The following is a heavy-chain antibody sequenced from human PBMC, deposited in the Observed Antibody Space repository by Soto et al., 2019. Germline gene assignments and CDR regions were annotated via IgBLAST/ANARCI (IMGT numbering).Heavy chain of an antibody. CDR1: GGSTSSGYYY. Sequence: PXETLSRPFTVSGGSTSSGYYYWSWIRQPPGKVLEWSVYIYYSGIAYYNRSVKSRVTISVDTSKNQFSLQLSSVTAADNAVYYCPRATRGEYHDFCSGYSKWFDPWAQGTLVTASS. V-gene: IGHV4-30-4*01. CDR3: PRATRGEYHDFCSGYSKWFDP. J-gene: IGHJ5*02. D-gene: IGHD3-3*01. CDR2: IYYSGIA.